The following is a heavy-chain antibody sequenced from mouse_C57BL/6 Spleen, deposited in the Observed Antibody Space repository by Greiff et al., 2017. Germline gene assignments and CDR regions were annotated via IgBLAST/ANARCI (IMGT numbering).Heavy chain of an antibody. Sequence: QVQLQQPGAELVRPGTSVKLSCQASGYTFTSSWMHWVKQRPGQGLEWIGVIDPSDSYTNYNQKFKGQAPLNVDPSSSTAYMQLTSLTSEDSAVYYCASSDYYGSSPYYGMDDGGEGTSVTLSS. V-gene: IGHV1-59*01. D-gene: IGHD1-1*01. CDR3: ASSDYYGSSPYYGMDD. J-gene: IGHJ4*01. CDR1: GYTFTSSW. CDR2: IDPSDSYT.